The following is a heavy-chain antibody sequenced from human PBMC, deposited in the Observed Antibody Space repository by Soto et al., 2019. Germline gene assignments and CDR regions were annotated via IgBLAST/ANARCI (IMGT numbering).Heavy chain of an antibody. J-gene: IGHJ3*02. Sequence: EVQLVESGGGLVKPGGSLRLSCAASGFTFSSYSMNWVRQAPGKGLEWVSSISSSSSYIYYADSVKGRFTISRDNAKNSLYLQMNSLRAEDMAVYYCARDHRSLNAFDIWGQGTMVTVSS. V-gene: IGHV3-21*01. CDR3: ARDHRSLNAFDI. CDR1: GFTFSSYS. CDR2: ISSSSSYI.